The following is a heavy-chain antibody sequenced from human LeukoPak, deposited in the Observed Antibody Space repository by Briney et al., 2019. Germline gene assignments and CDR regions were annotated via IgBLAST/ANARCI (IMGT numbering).Heavy chain of an antibody. J-gene: IGHJ5*02. D-gene: IGHD3-3*01. CDR1: GYTFTSYD. CDR3: ARGLRRITIFGVVIIGFDP. V-gene: IGHV1-8*03. CDR2: MNPNSGNT. Sequence: GASVKVPCKASGYTFTSYDINWVRQATGQGLEWMGWMNPNSGNTGYAQKFQGRVTITRNTSISTAYMELSSLRSEDTAVYYCARGLRRITIFGVVIIGFDPWGQGTLVTVSS.